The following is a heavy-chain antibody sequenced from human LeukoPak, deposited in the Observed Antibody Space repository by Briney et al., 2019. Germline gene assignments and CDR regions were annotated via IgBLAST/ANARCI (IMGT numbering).Heavy chain of an antibody. V-gene: IGHV4-38-2*02. D-gene: IGHD4-17*01. Sequence: SETLSLTCTVSGYSISSGYYWGWIRQPPGKGLEWIGSIFRSGTTYYNPSLKSRVTISVDKSKNQFSLNLISVTVADTAVYYCARKDYGDHRGFDYWGQGTLVTVSS. J-gene: IGHJ4*02. CDR1: GYSISSGYY. CDR2: IFRSGTT. CDR3: ARKDYGDHRGFDY.